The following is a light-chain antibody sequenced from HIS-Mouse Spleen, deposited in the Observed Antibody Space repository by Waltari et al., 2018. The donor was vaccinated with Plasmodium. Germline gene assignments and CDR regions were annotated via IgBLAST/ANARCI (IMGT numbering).Light chain of an antibody. J-gene: IGLJ3*02. CDR1: ALPQKA. CDR3: YSTDSSGNHRV. V-gene: IGLV3-10*01. CDR2: EDS. Sequence: SYELTPPPSVSVSPGQTARITCSGGALPQKAASWYQQKSGQAPVLVIDEDSKRPSGIPERFSGSSSGTMATLTISGAQVEDEADYYCYSTDSSGNHRVFGGGTKLTVL.